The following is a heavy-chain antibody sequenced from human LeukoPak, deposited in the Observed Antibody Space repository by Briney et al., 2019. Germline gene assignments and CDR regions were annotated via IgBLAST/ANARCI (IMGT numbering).Heavy chain of an antibody. CDR2: ISYDGSNK. CDR1: GFTFSSYA. J-gene: IGHJ4*02. CDR3: ARTKYYYGSRDY. D-gene: IGHD3-10*01. V-gene: IGHV3-30*04. Sequence: GGSLRLSCAASGFTFSSYAMHWGRQAPGKGLEWVAVISYDGSNKYYVDSVKGRFTISRDNSKNTLYLQMNSLRAEGTAVYYCARTKYYYGSRDYRGQGTLVTVSS.